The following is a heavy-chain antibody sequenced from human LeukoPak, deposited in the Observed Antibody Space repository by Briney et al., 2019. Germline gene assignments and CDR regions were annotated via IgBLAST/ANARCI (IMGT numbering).Heavy chain of an antibody. Sequence: ASVKVSCKASGYTFTNYGISWVRQAPGQGLEWMGWISGYNGNTNYAQKFQGRVTITADESTSTAYMELSSLRSEDTAVYYCATSSLKNAFDIWGQGTMVTVSS. CDR3: ATSSLKNAFDI. J-gene: IGHJ3*02. CDR1: GYTFTNYG. V-gene: IGHV1-18*01. CDR2: ISGYNGNT.